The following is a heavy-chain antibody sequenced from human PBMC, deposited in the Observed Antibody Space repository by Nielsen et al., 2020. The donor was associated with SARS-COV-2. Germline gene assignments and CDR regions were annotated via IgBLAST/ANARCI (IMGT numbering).Heavy chain of an antibody. J-gene: IGHJ6*02. V-gene: IGHV3-66*01. CDR1: GFTISSSF. D-gene: IGHD7-27*01. CDR2: IYTDGST. CDR3: ARDNWGRMDV. Sequence: GGSLRLSCGASGFTISSSFMSWVRQAAGKGLDWVSVIYTDGSTSYADSVKGRFTVSRDNSKNTLYPQMNSLRAEDTAMYYCARDNWGRMDVWGQGTTVTVSS.